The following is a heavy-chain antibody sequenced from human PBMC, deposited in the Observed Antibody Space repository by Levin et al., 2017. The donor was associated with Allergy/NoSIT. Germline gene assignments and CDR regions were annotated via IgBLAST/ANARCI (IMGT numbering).Heavy chain of an antibody. V-gene: IGHV4-34*01. Sequence: PSETLSLTCAVYGGSFSGYYWSWIRQPPGKGLEWIGEINHSGSTNYNPSLKSRVTISVDTSKNQFSLNLSSVTAADTAVYYCARGSDYFDYWGQGTLVTVSS. CDR3: ARGSDYFDY. J-gene: IGHJ4*02. CDR2: INHSGST. CDR1: GGSFSGYY. D-gene: IGHD6-25*01.